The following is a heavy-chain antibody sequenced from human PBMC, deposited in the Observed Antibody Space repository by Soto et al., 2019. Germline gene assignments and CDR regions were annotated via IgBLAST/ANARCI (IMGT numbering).Heavy chain of an antibody. D-gene: IGHD6-6*01. CDR2: IQSGGTT. CDR1: GFTVSSKY. CDR3: ARDSALSIAASYYMDV. J-gene: IGHJ6*03. Sequence: PGGSLRLSCAASGFTVSSKYMSWVRQAPGKGLEWVSLIQSGGTTYYADSVKGRFTISRDNSKNTLHLQMNSLRAEDTAVYYCARDSALSIAASYYMDVWGKGTTVTVSS. V-gene: IGHV3-66*01.